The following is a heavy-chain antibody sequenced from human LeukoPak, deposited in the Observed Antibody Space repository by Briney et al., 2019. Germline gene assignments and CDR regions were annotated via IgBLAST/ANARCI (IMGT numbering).Heavy chain of an antibody. CDR1: GFTFGSCA. V-gene: IGHV3-23*01. Sequence: GGSLRLSCAASGFTFGSCAMSWVRQVPGKGLEWVSGISGNGDSTYYADSVKGRFTISRDNSKNTLYLQMNSLRAEDTAVYYCARDIVVVVAAHFDYRGQGTLVTVSS. CDR2: ISGNGDST. D-gene: IGHD2-15*01. CDR3: ARDIVVVVAAHFDY. J-gene: IGHJ4*02.